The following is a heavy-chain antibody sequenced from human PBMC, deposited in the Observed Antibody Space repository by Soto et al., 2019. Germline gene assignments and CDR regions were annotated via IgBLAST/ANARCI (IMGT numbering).Heavy chain of an antibody. J-gene: IGHJ4*02. D-gene: IGHD3-3*01. V-gene: IGHV4-61*03. CDR1: GGSVSSGSYY. CDR2: IYYSGAF. Sequence: SETLSLTCTVSGGSVSSGSYYWSWIRQPPGKGLEWIGYIYYSGAFYYTPSLRGRVMILADTSKNHFTLRLSSVTAADTAVYYCARAPETPSFFGVALPYFFDSWGQGTQVTVSS. CDR3: ARAPETPSFFGVALPYFFDS.